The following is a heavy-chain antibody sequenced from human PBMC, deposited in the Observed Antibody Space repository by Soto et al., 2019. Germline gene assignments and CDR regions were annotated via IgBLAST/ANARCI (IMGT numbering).Heavy chain of an antibody. D-gene: IGHD3-3*01. Sequence: GGSLRLSCAASGFTFSSYGMHWVRQAPGKGLEWVAVISYDGSSKYYADSVKGRFTISRDNSKNTLYLQMNSLRAEDTAVYSCASSQITIFGVVITNDFGYWGQGALVTVSS. CDR1: GFTFSSYG. V-gene: IGHV3-30*03. J-gene: IGHJ4*02. CDR3: ASSQITIFGVVITNDFGY. CDR2: ISYDGSSK.